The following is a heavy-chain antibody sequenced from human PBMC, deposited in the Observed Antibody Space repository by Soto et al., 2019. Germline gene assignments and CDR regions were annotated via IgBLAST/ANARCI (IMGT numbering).Heavy chain of an antibody. Sequence: EVQLVESGGGLVQPGGSLRLPCAASGFTFSSFWMHWVRQAPGEGLVWVSRINSDGSNTNYADSVKGRFTISRDNAKNTLYLQMNSLRAEDTAVYYCARGGVPAAMSYWGQGTLVTVSS. D-gene: IGHD2-2*01. J-gene: IGHJ4*02. V-gene: IGHV3-74*01. CDR1: GFTFSSFW. CDR2: INSDGSNT. CDR3: ARGGVPAAMSY.